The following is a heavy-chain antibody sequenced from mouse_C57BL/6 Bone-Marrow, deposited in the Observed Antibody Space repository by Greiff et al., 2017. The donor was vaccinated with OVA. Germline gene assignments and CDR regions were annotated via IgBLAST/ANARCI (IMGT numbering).Heavy chain of an antibody. CDR3: AGITTVAPFAY. CDR2: INPSSGYT. J-gene: IGHJ3*01. Sequence: QVQLQQSGAELAKPGASVTLSCQASGYTFTSYWMHWVKQRPGQGLEWIGYINPSSGYTKYNQKFKDKATLTADKSSSTAYMQLSSLTYEDSAVYYCAGITTVAPFAYWGQGTLVTVSA. CDR1: GYTFTSYW. V-gene: IGHV1-7*01. D-gene: IGHD1-1*01.